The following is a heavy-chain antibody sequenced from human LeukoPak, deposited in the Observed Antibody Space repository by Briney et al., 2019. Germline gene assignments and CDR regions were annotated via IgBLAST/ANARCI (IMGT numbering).Heavy chain of an antibody. V-gene: IGHV3-15*01. CDR3: ATDVPSPLAQIDY. CDR2: IRAGGTT. Sequence: KPGGSLRLSCAASGFTFNNAWMSWVRQAPGKGLEWVARIRAGGTTDYAAPVKGRFTISKDDSMNTLYIQMDSLKTADTAVYYCATDVPSPLAQIDYWGQGTPVTVSS. J-gene: IGHJ4*02. CDR1: GFTFNNAW. D-gene: IGHD1-14*01.